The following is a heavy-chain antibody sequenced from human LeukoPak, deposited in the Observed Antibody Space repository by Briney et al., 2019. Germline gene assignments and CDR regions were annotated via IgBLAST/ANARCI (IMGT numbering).Heavy chain of an antibody. V-gene: IGHV3-21*01. J-gene: IGHJ4*02. D-gene: IGHD3-22*01. Sequence: GGSLRLSCAASGFTFSSYSMNWVRQAPGKGLEWVSSISSSSSYIYYADSVKGRFTISRDSAKNSLYLQMNSLRAEDTAVYYCARWEDSSGYFDYWGQGTLVTVSS. CDR3: ARWEDSSGYFDY. CDR2: ISSSSSYI. CDR1: GFTFSSYS.